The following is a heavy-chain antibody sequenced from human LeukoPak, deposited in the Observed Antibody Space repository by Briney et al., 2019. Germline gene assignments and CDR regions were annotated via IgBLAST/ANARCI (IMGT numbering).Heavy chain of an antibody. V-gene: IGHV4-59*08. Sequence: SETLSLTCTVSGGSISSYYWSWIRQPPGKGLEWIGYIYYSGSGSTNYNPSLKSRVSISVDTSKNQFSLKLSSVTAADTAVYYCARQRSGSGYRLAFDIWGQGTMVTVSS. J-gene: IGHJ3*02. CDR2: IYYSGSGST. CDR1: GGSISSYY. CDR3: ARQRSGSGYRLAFDI. D-gene: IGHD3-22*01.